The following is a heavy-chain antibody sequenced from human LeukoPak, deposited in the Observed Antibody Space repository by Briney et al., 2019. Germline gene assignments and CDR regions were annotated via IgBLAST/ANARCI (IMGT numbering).Heavy chain of an antibody. CDR1: GYSISSGYY. CDR2: IHYGGSA. J-gene: IGHJ4*02. Sequence: PSETLSLTCAVSGYSISSGYYWGWIRQPPGKGLEWIGSIHYGGSAYYNPSLKSRITISVDTSKNQFSLKLSSVTATDTAVYYCARLTFYYDGSGYYFDYWGQGTLVTVSS. CDR3: ARLTFYYDGSGYYFDY. D-gene: IGHD3-22*01. V-gene: IGHV4-38-2*01.